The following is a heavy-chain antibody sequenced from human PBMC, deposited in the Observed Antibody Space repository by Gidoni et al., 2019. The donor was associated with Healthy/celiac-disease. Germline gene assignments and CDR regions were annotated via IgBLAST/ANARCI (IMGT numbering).Heavy chain of an antibody. J-gene: IGHJ5*02. CDR2: MNPNSGNT. CDR3: ARVVKVRGVIIWGFDP. CDR1: GYTFTSYD. D-gene: IGHD3-10*01. Sequence: QVQLVQSGAEVKKPGASVKVSCKASGYTFTSYDINWLRQATGQGLEWMGWMNPNSGNTGYAQKFQGRGTMTGNTSISTAYMELSSLRSEDTAVYYCARVVKVRGVIIWGFDPWGQGTLVTVSS. V-gene: IGHV1-8*01.